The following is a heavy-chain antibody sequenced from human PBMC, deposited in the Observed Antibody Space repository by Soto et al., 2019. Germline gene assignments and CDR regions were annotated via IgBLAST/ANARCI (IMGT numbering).Heavy chain of an antibody. Sequence: SETLSLTCAVYGGSFSGYYWSWIRQPPGKGLEWIGEINHRGSTNYNPSLKSRVTISVDTPKNQFSLKLSSVTAADTAVYYCARVRRYYDSSGYFDYWGQGTLVTVSS. CDR1: GGSFSGYY. V-gene: IGHV4-34*01. CDR3: ARVRRYYDSSGYFDY. D-gene: IGHD3-22*01. J-gene: IGHJ4*02. CDR2: INHRGST.